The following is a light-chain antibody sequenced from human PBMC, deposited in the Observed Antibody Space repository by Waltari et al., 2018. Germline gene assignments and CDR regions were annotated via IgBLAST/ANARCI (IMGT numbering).Light chain of an antibody. CDR2: QDN. J-gene: IGLJ3*02. CDR1: KVGDKF. V-gene: IGLV3-1*01. Sequence: SFELTQPPSVSVSPGQTASIPCPGDKVGDKFVCWYRQRPGQSPVLIVYQDNRRPAGIPGRLSGSTYRNTATLTISETQAIDEADYYCQAWDSSTAVVFGGGTKLTV. CDR3: QAWDSSTAVV.